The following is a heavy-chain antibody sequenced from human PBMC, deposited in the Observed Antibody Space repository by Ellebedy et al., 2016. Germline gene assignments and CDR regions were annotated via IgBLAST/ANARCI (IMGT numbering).Heavy chain of an antibody. CDR3: AKEEGFGYSDSSYFAH. CDR1: GFTFGSNG. D-gene: IGHD6-6*01. CDR2: VAYDGSVE. Sequence: GESLKISCAASGFTFGSNGMHWVRQAPGKGLEWVAVVAYDGSVEYYADSVKGRFTVSRDNSKNTLFLQMNGLRAEDTAVYYCAKEEGFGYSDSSYFAHWGQGTLVTVSS. V-gene: IGHV3-30*18. J-gene: IGHJ5*02.